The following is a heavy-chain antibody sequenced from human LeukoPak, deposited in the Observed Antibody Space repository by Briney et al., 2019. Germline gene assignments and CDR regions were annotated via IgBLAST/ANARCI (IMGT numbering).Heavy chain of an antibody. CDR2: IKSGDGGT. V-gene: IGHV1-46*01. CDR3: ARGTTGTTSYYMDV. J-gene: IGHJ6*03. CDR1: GYTFTTYY. Sequence: ASVKVSCKASGYTFTTYYMHWVRQAPGQGLEWMGIIKSGDGGTTYAQKFQGRVTITRNTSISTAYMELSSLRSEDTAVYYCARGTTGTTSYYMDVWGKGTTVTVSS. D-gene: IGHD1-1*01.